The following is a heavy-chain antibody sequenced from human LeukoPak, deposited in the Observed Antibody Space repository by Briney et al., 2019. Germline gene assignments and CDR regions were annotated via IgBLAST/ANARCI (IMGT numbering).Heavy chain of an antibody. D-gene: IGHD4-17*01. J-gene: IGHJ4*02. V-gene: IGHV3-11*01. CDR3: ARGGDYGDYPFDC. Sequence: GGSLRLSCAASRFIFSDYYMSWIRQAPGKGLEWISCISSSTSTIYYADSVRGRFTVSRDNAKNSLYLQMNTLSAEDTAVYYCARGGDYGDYPFDCWGQGTLVTVSS. CDR2: ISSSTSTI. CDR1: RFIFSDYY.